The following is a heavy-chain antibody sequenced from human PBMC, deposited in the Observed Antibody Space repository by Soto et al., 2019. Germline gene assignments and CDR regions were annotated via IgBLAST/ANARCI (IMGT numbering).Heavy chain of an antibody. V-gene: IGHV1-18*01. J-gene: IGHJ5*02. Sequence: GASVKVSCKASGYSFSSSGFSCVRQAPGQGLEWMGWISTYNGNTNYAQKFQGRVSMTRDTSTTTAFMELTTLRSDDTAVYYCARDEYNNGRNWLNPWGQGTLVTVSS. D-gene: IGHD2-8*01. CDR3: ARDEYNNGRNWLNP. CDR2: ISTYNGNT. CDR1: GYSFSSSG.